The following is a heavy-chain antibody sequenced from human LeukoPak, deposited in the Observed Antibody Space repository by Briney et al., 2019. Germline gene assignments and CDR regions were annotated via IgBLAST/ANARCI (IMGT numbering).Heavy chain of an antibody. Sequence: GGSLTLSCVASGFTFYSYDMSWVRQTPGKGLEWVSHICYSGDTTNYADPMKGRFTISGDNSKNTLYRQMNSLRVEDKAVYYCGKRSTREAKNWFDPWGQGTLVTVSS. V-gene: IGHV3-23*01. CDR3: GKRSTREAKNWFDP. J-gene: IGHJ5*02. CDR1: GFTFYSYD. D-gene: IGHD1-1*01. CDR2: ICYSGDTT.